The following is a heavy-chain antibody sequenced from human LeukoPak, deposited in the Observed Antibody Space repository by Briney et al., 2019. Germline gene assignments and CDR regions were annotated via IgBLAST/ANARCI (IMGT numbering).Heavy chain of an antibody. D-gene: IGHD6-13*01. J-gene: IGHJ4*02. CDR1: GFTFSSYW. V-gene: IGHV3-7*03. CDR3: GRSAAAGFFDY. CDR2: IKQEGSEK. Sequence: GGSLRLSCAASGFTFSSYWMSWVRQAPGRGLAGVANIKQEGSEKYYVDSVKGRFTISRDNAKNSLYMQMNSLRAEDTAVYYCGRSAAAGFFDYWGQGTLVTVSS.